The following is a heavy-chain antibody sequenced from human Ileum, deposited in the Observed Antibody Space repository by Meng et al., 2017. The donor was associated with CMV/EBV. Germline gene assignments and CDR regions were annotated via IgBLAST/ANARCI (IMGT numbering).Heavy chain of an antibody. CDR3: AKYTAAPSASFDS. Sequence: QGMLSVAGRGVSEASRSLCLSCPVSWDSLRSVNYCVCWIRQHPGKRLERIGCICGRGMSSYCPSLRSRVTISVDTSRNLFSLKLTSVTAADTAVYYCAKYTAAPSASFDSWGQGTLVTVSS. CDR2: ICGRGMS. D-gene: IGHD1-1*01. V-gene: IGHV4-61*02. J-gene: IGHJ4*02. CDR1: WDSLRSVNYC.